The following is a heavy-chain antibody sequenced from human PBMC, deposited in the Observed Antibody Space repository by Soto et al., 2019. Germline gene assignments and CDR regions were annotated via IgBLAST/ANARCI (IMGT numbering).Heavy chain of an antibody. CDR3: ARLIPEWLLYRYYYYYGMDV. J-gene: IGHJ6*02. Sequence: QVQLVQSGAEVKKPGSSVKVSCKASGGTFSSYAISWVRQAPGQGLEWMGGIIPIFGTANYAQKFQGRVTITADESTSTAYMELSSLRSEDTAVYYCARLIPEWLLYRYYYYYGMDVWGQGTTVTVSS. V-gene: IGHV1-69*12. D-gene: IGHD3-3*01. CDR2: IIPIFGTA. CDR1: GGTFSSYA.